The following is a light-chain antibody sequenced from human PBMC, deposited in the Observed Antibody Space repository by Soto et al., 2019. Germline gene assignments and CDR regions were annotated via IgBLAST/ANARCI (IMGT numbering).Light chain of an antibody. Sequence: EIVLTQSPGTLSLSPGERATLSCRASQSVSDNYLAWHQQRPGQAPRLLIFEASTRATGIPDRFSDSGSGTDFTLTISRLEPEDFAVYYCQQYGNSPFSFGPGTKVDVK. CDR2: EAS. CDR3: QQYGNSPFS. J-gene: IGKJ3*01. CDR1: QSVSDNY. V-gene: IGKV3-20*01.